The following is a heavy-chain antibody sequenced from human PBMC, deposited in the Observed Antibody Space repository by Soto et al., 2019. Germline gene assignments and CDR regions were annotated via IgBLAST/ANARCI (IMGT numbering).Heavy chain of an antibody. J-gene: IGHJ4*02. CDR3: ARDREDFLRIFDC. CDR2: INTGSSTT. Sequence: EVQLVESGGGLVQPGGSLRLSCTASGFTFSNYNMNWVRQAPEKGLEWIAYINTGSSTTSYADSVKGRFTISRENAKNSLYLQMHNLGAEATAVYYCARDREDFLRIFDCWGRGTLVSVSS. V-gene: IGHV3-48*01. CDR1: GFTFSNYN.